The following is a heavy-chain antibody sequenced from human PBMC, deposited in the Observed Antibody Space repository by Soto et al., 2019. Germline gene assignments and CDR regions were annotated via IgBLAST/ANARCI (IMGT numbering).Heavy chain of an antibody. CDR3: ARWRRIVVVARHNYYYYGMDV. Sequence: ASVKVSCKASGYTSTSYDINWVRQATGQGLEWMGWMNPNSGNTGYAQKFQGRVTMTRNTSISTAYMELSSLRSEDTAVYYCARWRRIVVVARHNYYYYGMDVWGQGTTVTVS. D-gene: IGHD2-15*01. J-gene: IGHJ6*02. CDR2: MNPNSGNT. V-gene: IGHV1-8*01. CDR1: GYTSTSYD.